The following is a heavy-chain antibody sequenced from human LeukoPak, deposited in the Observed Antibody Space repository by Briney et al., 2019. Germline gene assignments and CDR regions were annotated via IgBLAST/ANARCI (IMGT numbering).Heavy chain of an antibody. Sequence: SRTLSLICTVSVGFMRSSNDYWGWIRQPPGKGLEWIGTIYLNGGNYYNPSLQSRVTISVDTSKNQFSLKLTSVTAPDTGIYYCARRAVTGTGVDAFDSWGQGTMVTVSS. CDR1: VGFMRSSNDY. CDR3: ARRAVTGTGVDAFDS. V-gene: IGHV4-39*01. CDR2: IYLNGGN. J-gene: IGHJ3*02. D-gene: IGHD6-19*01.